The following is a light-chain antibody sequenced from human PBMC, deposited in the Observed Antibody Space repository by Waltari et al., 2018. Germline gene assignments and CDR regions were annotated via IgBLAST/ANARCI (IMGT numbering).Light chain of an antibody. CDR1: QGISSY. V-gene: IGKV1-16*01. J-gene: IGKJ1*01. Sequence: DIQMTQSPSSLSASVGDTVTINCRASQGISSYLAWYQQKPGKAPKRLIYAASTLQSGVPSRFSGSGSGTDFTLTISSLQPEDFATYYCQQHNSHPPTFGQGTKVEIK. CDR2: AAS. CDR3: QQHNSHPPT.